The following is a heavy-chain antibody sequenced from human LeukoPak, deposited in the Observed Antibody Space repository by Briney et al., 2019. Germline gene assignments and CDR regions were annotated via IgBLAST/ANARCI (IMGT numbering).Heavy chain of an antibody. CDR2: ISSSGSTI. Sequence: GGSLRLSCAASGFTFSDYYMSWIRQAPGKGLEWVSYISSSGSTIYYADSVKGRFTISRDNAKKSLYLQMNSLRVEDTAVYYCAKDESRVRGVIRDAFDFWGQGTLVSVSS. CDR3: AKDESRVRGVIRDAFDF. CDR1: GFTFSDYY. D-gene: IGHD3-10*01. V-gene: IGHV3-11*04. J-gene: IGHJ3*01.